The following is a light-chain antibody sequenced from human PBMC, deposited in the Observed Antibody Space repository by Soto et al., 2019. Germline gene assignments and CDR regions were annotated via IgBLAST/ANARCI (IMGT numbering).Light chain of an antibody. CDR1: QRISSW. J-gene: IGKJ4*02. CDR3: QEYNSYLLT. V-gene: IGKV1-5*01. CDR2: DAS. Sequence: QITKTHTTPSASVGDSVTITSLASQRISSWLAWYQQKPGKAPKLLIYDASSLESGVPPRCSGSGGGTEFTLTSSILHPDDGVTYCVQEYNSYLLTFGGGANVDIK.